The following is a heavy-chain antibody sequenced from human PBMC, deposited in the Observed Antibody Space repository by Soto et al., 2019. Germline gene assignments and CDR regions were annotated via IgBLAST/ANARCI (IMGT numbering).Heavy chain of an antibody. D-gene: IGHD5-12*01. CDR2: VNPTSGDT. V-gene: IGHV1-2*02. J-gene: IGHJ4*02. Sequence: ASVKVSCKASGYSFTAYYIHWLRQAPGQGLEWIGWVNPTSGDTNFSQNFQGRVTMTSDTSISTAYMELNSLRSDDTAVYFCARLAYVDRFDHWGQGTLLTVSS. CDR3: ARLAYVDRFDH. CDR1: GYSFTAYY.